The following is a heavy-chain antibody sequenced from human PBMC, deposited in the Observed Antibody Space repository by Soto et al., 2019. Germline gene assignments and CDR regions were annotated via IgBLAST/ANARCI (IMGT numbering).Heavy chain of an antibody. CDR2: ISSSSSTI. D-gene: IGHD3-3*01. Sequence: GGSLRLSCAPSRFTFSRYSMKWVRQAPGKGVEWVSYISSSSSTIYYADSVKGRFTISRDNAKNSLYLQMNSLRAEDTAVYYCASGVYFWSGYYLGLFALCGQGSLVPGSS. CDR1: RFTFSRYS. CDR3: ASGVYFWSGYYLGLFAL. V-gene: IGHV3-48*01. J-gene: IGHJ1*01.